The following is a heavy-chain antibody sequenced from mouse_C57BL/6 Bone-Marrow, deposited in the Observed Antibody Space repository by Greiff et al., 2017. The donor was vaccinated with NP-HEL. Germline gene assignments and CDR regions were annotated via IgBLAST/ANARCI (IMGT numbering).Heavy chain of an antibody. CDR1: GYTFTSYT. Sequence: VQLQQSGAELARPGASVQMSCKASGYTFTSYTMHWVKQRPGQGLEWIGYINPSSGYTTYNQKFKDKATLTADKSSSTAYMQLSSLTSEDSAVYYCARDYYGSSPWFAYWGQGTLVTVSA. CDR2: INPSSGYT. J-gene: IGHJ3*01. V-gene: IGHV1-4*01. CDR3: ARDYYGSSPWFAY. D-gene: IGHD1-1*01.